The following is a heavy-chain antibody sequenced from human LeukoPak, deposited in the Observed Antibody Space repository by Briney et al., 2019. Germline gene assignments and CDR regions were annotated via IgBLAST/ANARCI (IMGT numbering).Heavy chain of an antibody. D-gene: IGHD2-15*01. Sequence: GGSLRLSCAASACTFTSGMTWVRQAPGKGLEWVSSISSDSAYIYYADSVKGRFTISRDNAQSSLYLQMDSLRAEDTAVYYCARIPVVGNWFFDDWGQGILVTVSS. CDR1: ACTFTSG. J-gene: IGHJ4*02. CDR2: ISSDSAYI. V-gene: IGHV3-21*01. CDR3: ARIPVVGNWFFDD.